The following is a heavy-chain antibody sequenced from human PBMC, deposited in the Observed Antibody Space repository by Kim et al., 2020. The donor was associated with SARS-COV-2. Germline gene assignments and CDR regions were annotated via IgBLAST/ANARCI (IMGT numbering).Heavy chain of an antibody. CDR3: ASYSSSSCFDY. V-gene: IGHV4-4*02. D-gene: IGHD6-6*01. J-gene: IGHJ4*02. CDR2: T. Sequence: TNYNPSLKSRVTISVDKSKNQFSLKLSSVTAADTAVYYCASYSSSSCFDYWGQGTLVTVSS.